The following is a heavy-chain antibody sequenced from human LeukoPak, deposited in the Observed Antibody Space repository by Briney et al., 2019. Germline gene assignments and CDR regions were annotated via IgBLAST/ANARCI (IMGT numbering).Heavy chain of an antibody. V-gene: IGHV3-23*01. CDR1: GFPFRNHA. D-gene: IGHD2/OR15-2a*01. CDR3: VREAEYCASVCLKSNWFDP. Sequence: GSLRLSCAASGFPFRNHAMSWVRQPPGKGLEWVAAISNGNTYYADSVRGRFTISRDDSKNMVYLQMNSLRDEDTALYYCVREAEYCASVCLKSNWFDPWGQGTLVTVSS. J-gene: IGHJ5*02. CDR2: ISNGNT.